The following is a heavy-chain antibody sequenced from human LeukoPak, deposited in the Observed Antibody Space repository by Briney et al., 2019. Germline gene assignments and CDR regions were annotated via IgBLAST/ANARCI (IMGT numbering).Heavy chain of an antibody. CDR1: GFTFSSYG. CDR3: ARAPGAAAGRGLVDY. Sequence: GRSLRLSCAASGFTFSSYGMHWVRQAPGKGLEWVSYFSVGGTLIYYADSVKGRFTISRDNANNALYLQMSSLRAEDTAVYYCARAPGAAAGRGLVDYWGQGTLVTVSS. V-gene: IGHV3-48*01. J-gene: IGHJ4*02. D-gene: IGHD6-13*01. CDR2: FSVGGTLI.